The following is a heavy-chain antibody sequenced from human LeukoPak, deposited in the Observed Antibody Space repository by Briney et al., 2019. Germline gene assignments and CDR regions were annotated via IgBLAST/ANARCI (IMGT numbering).Heavy chain of an antibody. CDR2: IDNDGSDT. CDR1: GFTFTSHW. D-gene: IGHD6-6*01. CDR3: VRDRPHNWFDP. Sequence: GGSLRLSCAASGFTFTSHWMHWVRQAPGKGLVWVSRIDNDGSDTTYAHSVRGRFTISRDNAKNTLYLQMDSLRAEDTAVYYCVRDRPHNWFDPWGQGTLVTVSS. V-gene: IGHV3-74*01. J-gene: IGHJ5*02.